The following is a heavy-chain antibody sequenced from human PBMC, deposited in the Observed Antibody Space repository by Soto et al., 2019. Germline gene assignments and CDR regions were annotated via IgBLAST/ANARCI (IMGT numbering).Heavy chain of an antibody. J-gene: IGHJ3*02. CDR2: IIPIFGTA. D-gene: IGHD2-2*03. CDR1: GGTFSSYA. V-gene: IGHV1-69*05. Sequence: SVKVSFNASGGTFSSYAISLVRQAPGQGLEWMGGIIPIFGTANYAQKLQGRVTMTTDTSTSTAYMELRSMRSDDTAVYYCASVTWMVDAFDIWGQGTMVTVSS. CDR3: ASVTWMVDAFDI.